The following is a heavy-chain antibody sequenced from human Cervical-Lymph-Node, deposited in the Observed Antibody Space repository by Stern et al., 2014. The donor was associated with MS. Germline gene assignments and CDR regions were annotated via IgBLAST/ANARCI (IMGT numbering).Heavy chain of an antibody. CDR3: ARAGSGGHFDY. CDR2: IYYSGST. D-gene: IGHD2-15*01. J-gene: IGHJ4*02. Sequence: VQLEESGPGLVKPSETLSLTCTVSGGSISSYYWSWIRQPPGKGLEWIGGIYYSGSTNYNPSLKSRVTISVDTSKNQFSLKLSSVTAADTAVYYCARAGSGGHFDYWGQGTLVTVSS. V-gene: IGHV4-59*01. CDR1: GGSISSYY.